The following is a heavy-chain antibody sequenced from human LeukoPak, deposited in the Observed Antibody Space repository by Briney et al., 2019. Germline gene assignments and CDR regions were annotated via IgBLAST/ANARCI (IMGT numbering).Heavy chain of an antibody. J-gene: IGHJ4*02. CDR3: ARDYIAVAGTDY. D-gene: IGHD6-19*01. CDR2: INPNSGGT. V-gene: IGHV1-2*02. Sequence: ASVKVSCKASGYTFTGYYMHWVRQAPGQGLEWMGWINPNSGGTNYAQKFQGRVTMTRDTSISTAYMELSRLRSDDTAVYYCARDYIAVAGTDYWGQGTLVTVSS. CDR1: GYTFTGYY.